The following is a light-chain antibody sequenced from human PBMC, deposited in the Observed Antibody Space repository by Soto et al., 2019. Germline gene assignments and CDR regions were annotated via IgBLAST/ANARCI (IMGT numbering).Light chain of an antibody. CDR3: QSYDSSLSGWV. V-gene: IGLV1-40*01. CDR1: SSNIGAGYP. CDR2: GNT. Sequence: QSVLTQPPSVSGAPGQRVTVSCIGGSSNIGAGYPVHWYQQVPGTAPKLLIYGNTNRPSGVPDRFSGSKSGTSASLAITGLQAEDEADYYCQSYDSSLSGWVFGGGTKVTVL. J-gene: IGLJ3*02.